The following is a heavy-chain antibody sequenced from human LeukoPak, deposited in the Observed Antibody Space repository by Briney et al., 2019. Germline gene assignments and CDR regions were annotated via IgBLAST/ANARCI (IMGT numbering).Heavy chain of an antibody. CDR1: GYTFTSYD. CDR3: ARRADHYDSSCYQH. V-gene: IGHV1-8*01. D-gene: IGHD3-22*01. J-gene: IGHJ4*02. Sequence: PGASVKVFCKASGYTFTSYDVNWVRQATGQGLEWMGWMNPNSGNTGYAQKFQGRVTMTRDTSISTAYMELSSLRSEDSAVYFCARRADHYDSSCYQHWGQGTLVTVSS. CDR2: MNPNSGNT.